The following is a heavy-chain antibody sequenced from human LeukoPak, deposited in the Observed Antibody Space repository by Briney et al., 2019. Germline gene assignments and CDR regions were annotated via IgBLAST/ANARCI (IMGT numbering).Heavy chain of an antibody. V-gene: IGHV3-66*02. Sequence: GSLRLSCAASGFTVSSTYMSWVRQAPGKGLEWVSVIYSGGSIYYADSVKGRFTISRDNSKNTLYLQMNSLRAEDTAVYYCARDSNYDYWGQGTLVTVSS. CDR2: IYSGGSI. CDR1: GFTVSSTY. D-gene: IGHD6-13*01. J-gene: IGHJ4*02. CDR3: ARDSNYDY.